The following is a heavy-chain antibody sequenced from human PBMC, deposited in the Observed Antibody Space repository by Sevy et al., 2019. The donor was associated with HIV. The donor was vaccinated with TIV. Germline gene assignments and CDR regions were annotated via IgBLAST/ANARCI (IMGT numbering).Heavy chain of an antibody. J-gene: IGHJ4*01. CDR3: ARPDLSGWYFDF. V-gene: IGHV3-48*01. D-gene: IGHD6-19*01. CDR2: ISSSSDSSRTL. CDR1: GFTFSSYS. Sequence: GGSLRLSCVASGFTFSSYSMNWVRQAPGKGLEWVSYISSSSDSSRTLYYADSVKGRFSISRDNAKNSVHLQMTSLRVEDTAVSYCARPDLSGWYFDFWGHGTLVTVSS.